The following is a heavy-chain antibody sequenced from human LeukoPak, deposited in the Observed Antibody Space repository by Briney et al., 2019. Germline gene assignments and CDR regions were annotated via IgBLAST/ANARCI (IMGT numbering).Heavy chain of an antibody. CDR3: ARHAGPWYYGDTNWFDP. Sequence: SETLSLTCTVSGGSISSSSYYWGWIRQPPGKGLEWIGSIYYSGSTYYNPSLKSRVTISVDTSKNQFSLKLSSVTAADTAVYYCARHAGPWYYGDTNWFDPWGQGTLATVSS. V-gene: IGHV4-39*01. CDR1: GGSISSSSYY. J-gene: IGHJ5*02. CDR2: IYYSGST. D-gene: IGHD4-17*01.